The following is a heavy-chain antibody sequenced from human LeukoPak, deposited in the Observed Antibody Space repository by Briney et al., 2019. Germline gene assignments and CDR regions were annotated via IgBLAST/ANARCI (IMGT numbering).Heavy chain of an antibody. Sequence: PGGSLRLSCAASGFTFSSYAMSWVRQAPGKGLEWVSAISGSGGSTYYADSVKGRFTISRDNAKNTLYLQMNSLRAEDTAVYYCARALTSGWYMTRTYNWFDPWGQGTLVTVSS. CDR1: GFTFSSYA. D-gene: IGHD6-19*01. J-gene: IGHJ5*02. V-gene: IGHV3-23*01. CDR3: ARALTSGWYMTRTYNWFDP. CDR2: ISGSGGST.